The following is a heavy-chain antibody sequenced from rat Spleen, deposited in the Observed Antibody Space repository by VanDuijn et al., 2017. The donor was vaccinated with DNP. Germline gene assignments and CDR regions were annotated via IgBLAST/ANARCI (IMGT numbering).Heavy chain of an antibody. J-gene: IGHJ2*01. CDR1: GFNFNNNW. Sequence: EVKLVESGGGLVQPGRSLKLSCAASGFNFNNNWMGWVRQAPGKGLEWIGQINKDSSTINYNPSLKEKITISRDKAQNTLYLQMSKLGYEDTAIYYCAKGPNYGGWSDYFDYWGQGVMVTVSS. D-gene: IGHD1-11*01. V-gene: IGHV4-2*01. CDR2: INKDSSTI. CDR3: AKGPNYGGWSDYFDY.